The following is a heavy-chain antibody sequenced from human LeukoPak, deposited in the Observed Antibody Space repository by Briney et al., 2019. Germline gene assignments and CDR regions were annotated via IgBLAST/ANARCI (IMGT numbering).Heavy chain of an antibody. CDR2: INHSGST. D-gene: IGHD6-13*01. CDR3: ARLPASYSSSWYWGPHYYYMDV. Sequence: SETLSFTCAVYGGSFSGYYWSWIRQPPGKGLEWIGEINHSGSTNYNPSLKSRVTISVDTSKNQFSLKLSSVTAADTAVYYCARLPASYSSSWYWGPHYYYMDVWGKGTTVTISS. V-gene: IGHV4-34*01. CDR1: GGSFSGYY. J-gene: IGHJ6*03.